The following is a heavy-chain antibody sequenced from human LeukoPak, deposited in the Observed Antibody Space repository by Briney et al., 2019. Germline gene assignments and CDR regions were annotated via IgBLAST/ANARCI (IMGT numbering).Heavy chain of an antibody. CDR3: AKDPSSYSSGSH. CDR1: GFTFSSYD. CDR2: TSGSGDTT. Sequence: GGSLRLSCAASGFTFSSYDMRWVRKAPGKGLEWVSGTSGSGDTTYYANSVKGRFTISRDNSKNTLFLQMNSLRAEDTAVYYCAKDPSSYSSGSHWGQGTLVTVSS. J-gene: IGHJ4*02. D-gene: IGHD6-19*01. V-gene: IGHV3-23*01.